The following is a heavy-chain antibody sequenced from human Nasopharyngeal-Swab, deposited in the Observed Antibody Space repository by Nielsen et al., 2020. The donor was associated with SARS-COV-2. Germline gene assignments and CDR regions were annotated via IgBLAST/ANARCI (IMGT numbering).Heavy chain of an antibody. Sequence: WVRQAPGQRLEWMGWINAGDGNTEYSQKFQGRVTITRDTSASKAYMDLSSLRSDDTAVYYCARGKRGSGSYYNPLLHWGQGTLVTVSS. J-gene: IGHJ4*02. CDR3: ARGKRGSGSYYNPLLH. V-gene: IGHV1-3*01. CDR2: INAGDGNT. D-gene: IGHD3-10*01.